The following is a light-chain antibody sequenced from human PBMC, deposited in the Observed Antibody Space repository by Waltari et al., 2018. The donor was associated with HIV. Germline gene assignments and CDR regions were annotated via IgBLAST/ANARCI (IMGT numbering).Light chain of an antibody. CDR3: AAWDDSLRGHVV. J-gene: IGLJ2*01. CDR2: KNN. Sequence: QSVLTQPPSASATPGQRVTISCSGTRSNIGSNFVFWYQQFPGTAPKLLMYKNNKRVSGVPDRFSGSKSGPSASLAISGLRSEDEAVYYCAAWDDSLRGHVVFGGGTNLTV. V-gene: IGLV1-47*01. CDR1: RSNIGSNF.